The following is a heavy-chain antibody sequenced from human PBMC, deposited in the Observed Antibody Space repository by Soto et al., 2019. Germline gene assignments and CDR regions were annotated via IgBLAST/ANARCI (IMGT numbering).Heavy chain of an antibody. CDR2: VIPILGTA. CDR1: GGSLRNSV. Sequence: QVQLVQSGAEVKKPGSSVKVSCTASGGSLRNSVISWVRQGPAQRLEWMGGVIPILGTANYAQKFQGRVTMTADEATSTAYMDLSSESPDDTAVYYCARLGHPGHWGPGTLVIGSS. CDR3: ARLGHPGH. J-gene: IGHJ4*02. V-gene: IGHV1-69*01.